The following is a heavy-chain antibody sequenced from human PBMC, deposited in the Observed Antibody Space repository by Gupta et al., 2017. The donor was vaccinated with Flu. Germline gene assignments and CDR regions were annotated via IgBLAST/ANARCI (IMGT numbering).Heavy chain of an antibody. CDR3: TRNEATGWPTPDF. Sequence: EVQLVESGGNLLHPGRSLSLSCTTSGFNFGDYAMSWIRQAPGKGLEWLGVIRSTPYGRTTEYAASVKGRFTISRDDSKSIAYLEMNSLKNEDTAVYYCTRNEATGWPTPDFWGQGTLVTVSS. J-gene: IGHJ4*02. CDR1: GFNFGDYA. CDR2: IRSTPYGRTT. V-gene: IGHV3-49*03. D-gene: IGHD2-15*01.